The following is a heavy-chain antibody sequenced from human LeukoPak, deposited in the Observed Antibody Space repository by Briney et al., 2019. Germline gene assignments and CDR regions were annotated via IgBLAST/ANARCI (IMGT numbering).Heavy chain of an antibody. V-gene: IGHV3-74*01. D-gene: IGHD3-10*01. CDR3: TRGGGGFDP. CDR2: INPDGIST. CDR1: GFTFRTYW. J-gene: IGHJ5*02. Sequence: GSLRLSCAAFGFTFRTYWMHWVRQAPGKGLERVSRINPDGISTNYADSVKGRFTISRDNAKNTLYLQLDSLRAEDTAVYYCTRGGGGFDPWGQGTLVTVSS.